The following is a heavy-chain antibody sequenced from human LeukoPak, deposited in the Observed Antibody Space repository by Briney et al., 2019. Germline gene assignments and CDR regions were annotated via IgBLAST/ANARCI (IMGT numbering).Heavy chain of an antibody. CDR1: GFIFTSYG. V-gene: IGHV3-33*01. CDR3: ARGSEGYYFDY. J-gene: IGHJ4*02. CDR2: IWYDGSLK. Sequence: PGGSLRLSCAASGFIFTSYGMHWVRQAPGKGLEWVAVIWYDGSLKYYAGSVKGRFTISRDNSENTLYLQMNSLRAEDTAVYYCARGSEGYYFDYWGQGTLVTVSS.